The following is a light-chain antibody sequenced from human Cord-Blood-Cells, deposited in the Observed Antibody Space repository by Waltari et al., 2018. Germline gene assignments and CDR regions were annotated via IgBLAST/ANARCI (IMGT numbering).Light chain of an antibody. Sequence: DIQMTQSPSSLSASVGDRVTITCQASQDISNYLNWYQQKPEKAPKLLIYYASNLETGVPSRFSGSGSGTDFTFTISSLQPEDIATYYCQQYDNLPLTFGGGTKVEIK. CDR1: QDISNY. V-gene: IGKV1-33*01. CDR2: YAS. CDR3: QQYDNLPLT. J-gene: IGKJ4*01.